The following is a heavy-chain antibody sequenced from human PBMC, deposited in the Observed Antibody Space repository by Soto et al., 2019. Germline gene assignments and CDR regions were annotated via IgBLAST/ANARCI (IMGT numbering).Heavy chain of an antibody. V-gene: IGHV1-8*01. CDR3: SRTPGDY. CDR1: GYTFINYD. CDR2: MNPKSGKT. J-gene: IGHJ4*02. Sequence: ASLKVSCKTSGYTFINYDINWVRQAPGKGLEWMGLMNPKSGKTGYAQKSQGRVSMTRDTSTSTAYMELNSLRSEDTATYYCSRTPGDYWGKGTLVPVSS. D-gene: IGHD2-15*01.